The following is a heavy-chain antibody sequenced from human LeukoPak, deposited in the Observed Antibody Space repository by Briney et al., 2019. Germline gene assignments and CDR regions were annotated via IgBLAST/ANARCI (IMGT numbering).Heavy chain of an antibody. V-gene: IGHV4-59*08. CDR2: IYYSGST. D-gene: IGHD6-19*01. Sequence: SETLSLTCTVSGGSISSYYWSWIRQPPGKGLEWIGYIYYSGSTNYSPSLKSRVTISVDTSKNQFSLKLSSVTAADTAVYYCARHSPYSSGWPGGDAFDIWGQGTMVTVSS. J-gene: IGHJ3*02. CDR3: ARHSPYSSGWPGGDAFDI. CDR1: GGSISSYY.